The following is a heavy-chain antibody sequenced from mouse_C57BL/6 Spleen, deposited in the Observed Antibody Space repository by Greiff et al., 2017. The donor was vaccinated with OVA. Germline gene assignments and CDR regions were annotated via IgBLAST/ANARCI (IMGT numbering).Heavy chain of an antibody. CDR1: GYTYTNYW. CDR2: IYPGGGYT. V-gene: IGHV1-63*01. D-gene: IGHD4-1*01. J-gene: IGHJ1*03. CDR3: ARWPNWDGYFDV. Sequence: QVQLQQSGAELVRPGTSVKMSCKASGYTYTNYWIGWAKQRPGHGLEWIGDIYPGGGYTNYNEKFKGKGTLTADKYSSTAYMQFSSLTSEDSAIYYCARWPNWDGYFDVWGTGTTVTVSS.